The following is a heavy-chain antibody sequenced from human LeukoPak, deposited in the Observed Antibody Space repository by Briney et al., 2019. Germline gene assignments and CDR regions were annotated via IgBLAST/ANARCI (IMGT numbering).Heavy chain of an antibody. CDR3: ARLIAAAGTVNWFDP. D-gene: IGHD6-13*01. J-gene: IGHJ5*02. CDR1: GHTFTIYD. Sequence: ASVKVSCTASGHTFTIYDINWVRQATGQGLEWMGWMNPNSGNTGYAQKFQGRVTITRNTSISTAYMELSSLRSEDTAVYYCARLIAAAGTVNWFDPWGQGTLVTVSS. V-gene: IGHV1-8*03. CDR2: MNPNSGNT.